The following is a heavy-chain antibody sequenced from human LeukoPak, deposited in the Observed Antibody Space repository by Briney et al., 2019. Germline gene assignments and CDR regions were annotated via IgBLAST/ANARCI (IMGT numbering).Heavy chain of an antibody. D-gene: IGHD5-24*01. CDR1: GFTASSNF. CDR3: TRDPPETAGYSMDV. Sequence: GGSLRLSCAASGFTASSNFMSWVRQAPGKGLEWVSVIYTGTTTYYADSVKGRFTISRDDSKNTVYLQMNSLRAEDSAVYYCTRDPPETAGYSMDVWGPGTTVTVSS. V-gene: IGHV3-66*01. CDR2: IYTGTTT. J-gene: IGHJ6*02.